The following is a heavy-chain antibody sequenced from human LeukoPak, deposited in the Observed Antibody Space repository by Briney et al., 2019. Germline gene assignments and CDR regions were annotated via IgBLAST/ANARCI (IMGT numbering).Heavy chain of an antibody. V-gene: IGHV1-69*13. J-gene: IGHJ5*02. CDR2: IIPIFGTT. CDR3: AREGLGSCSSTSCHNWFDP. D-gene: IGHD2-2*01. Sequence: SVKVSCKASGGTFSSYAISWVRQAPGQGLEWMGGIIPIFGTTNYAQKFQGRVTITADESTSTAYMKLSSLRSEDTAVYYCAREGLGSCSSTSCHNWFDPWGQGTLVTVSS. CDR1: GGTFSSYA.